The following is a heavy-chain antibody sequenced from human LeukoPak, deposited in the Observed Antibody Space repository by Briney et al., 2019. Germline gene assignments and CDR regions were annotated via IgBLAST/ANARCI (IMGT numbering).Heavy chain of an antibody. D-gene: IGHD2-2*01. V-gene: IGHV1-69*05. J-gene: IGHJ5*02. CDR3: ARDARAGDCSSTSCYPGINWFDP. CDR1: GGTFSSYA. Sequence: ASVKVSCKASGGTFSSYAISWVRQAPGQGLEWMGGIIPIFGTASYAQKFQGRVTITTDESTSTAYMELSSLRSEDTAVYYCARDARAGDCSSTSCYPGINWFDPWGQGTLVTVSS. CDR2: IIPIFGTA.